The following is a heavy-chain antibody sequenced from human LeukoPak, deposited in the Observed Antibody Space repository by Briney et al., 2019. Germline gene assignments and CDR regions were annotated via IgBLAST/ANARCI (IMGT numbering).Heavy chain of an antibody. Sequence: GGSLRLSCAASGFPFSRYEMNWVRQAPGEGLEWISYITGSGNTINYADSVKGRFTISRDSAKDSLYLEMKNLRADDTTVYYCAREGSISDYYYGMDVWGQGTTVIVSS. CDR3: AREGSISDYYYGMDV. V-gene: IGHV3-48*03. J-gene: IGHJ6*02. CDR1: GFPFSRYE. CDR2: ITGSGNTI.